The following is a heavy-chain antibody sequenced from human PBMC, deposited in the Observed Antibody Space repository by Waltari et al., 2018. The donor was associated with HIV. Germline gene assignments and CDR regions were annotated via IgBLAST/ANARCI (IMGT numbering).Heavy chain of an antibody. D-gene: IGHD1-1*01. Sequence: QVKLQPWGAGLLKPSENLSLTCAVYGVPLSRHYWSWILLSPAKRLEWLGEVHYSGTTNSDPALAGRLRFSVDTSKRQFSLNSTSVTATESSLYFCARGSQNHDLWGQGSVVVVSS. J-gene: IGHJ4*02. CDR1: GVPLSRHY. CDR3: ARGSQNHDL. V-gene: IGHV4-34*02. CDR2: VHYSGTT.